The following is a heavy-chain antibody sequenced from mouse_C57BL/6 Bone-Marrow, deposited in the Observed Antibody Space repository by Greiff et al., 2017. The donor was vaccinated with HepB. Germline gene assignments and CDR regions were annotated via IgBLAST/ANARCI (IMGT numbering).Heavy chain of an antibody. CDR3: ARSTMVTRGFAY. V-gene: IGHV1-4*01. CDR2: INPSSGYT. J-gene: IGHJ3*01. Sequence: VQLQESGAELARPGASVKMSCKASGYTFTSYTMHWVKQRPGQGLEWIGYINPSSGYTKYNQKFKDKATLTADKSSSTAYMQLSSLTSEDSAVYYCARSTMVTRGFAYWGQGTLVTVSA. D-gene: IGHD2-2*01. CDR1: GYTFTSYT.